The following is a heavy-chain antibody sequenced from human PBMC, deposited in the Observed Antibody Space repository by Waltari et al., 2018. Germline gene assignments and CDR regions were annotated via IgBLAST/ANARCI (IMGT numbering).Heavy chain of an antibody. Sequence: QVRLVQSAAEVKKPGASVKVSCKASGYTFSSNGISWVRQAPGQWLEWMGWIGAYNGNTDYAQKFRGRVTLTTDRSTNTAYMELRSLRSDDTAFYYCASSSFCSSTTCYLGYWGQGTLVTVSS. CDR1: GYTFSSNG. J-gene: IGHJ4*02. D-gene: IGHD2-2*01. CDR3: ASSSFCSSTTCYLGY. CDR2: IGAYNGNT. V-gene: IGHV1-18*01.